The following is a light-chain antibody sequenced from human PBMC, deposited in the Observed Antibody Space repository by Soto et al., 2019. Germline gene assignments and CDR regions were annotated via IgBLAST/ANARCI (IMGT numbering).Light chain of an antibody. Sequence: QSVLTQPPSASGTSRQRVTISSSGSSSNIGRHAVKWYQQVPGTAPKLLIYNNNQRPSGVPDRFSGSKSGTSASLAISGLQSEDEADYYCAVWDDSLNGPVFGGGTKLTVL. V-gene: IGLV1-44*01. J-gene: IGLJ3*02. CDR2: NNN. CDR3: AVWDDSLNGPV. CDR1: SSNIGRHA.